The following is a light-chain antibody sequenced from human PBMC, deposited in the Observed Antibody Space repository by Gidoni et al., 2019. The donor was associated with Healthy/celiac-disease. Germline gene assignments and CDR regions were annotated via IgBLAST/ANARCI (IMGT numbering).Light chain of an antibody. CDR2: DAS. CDR1: QDISNY. J-gene: IGKJ2*01. V-gene: IGKV1-33*01. Sequence: DIQMTKSPSSLSASVGDRVTITCKASQDISNYLNWYQQKPGEAPKLLIYDASNLETGVPSRFSGSGSGTDFTFTISSLQPEDIATYYCQQYDNLPYTFGQXTKLEIK. CDR3: QQYDNLPYT.